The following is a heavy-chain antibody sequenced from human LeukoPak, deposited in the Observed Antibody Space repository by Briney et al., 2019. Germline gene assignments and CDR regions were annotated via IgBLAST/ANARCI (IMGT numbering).Heavy chain of an antibody. CDR3: ARHQGGGIAVAALHY. J-gene: IGHJ4*02. CDR1: GGSISSSTYY. CDR2: IYYSGST. Sequence: KPSETLSLTCTVSGGSISSSTYYWGWIRQPPGKGLEWIGSIYYSGSTYYNPSLKSRVTISVDTSKNQFSLKLSSVTAAETAVYYCARHQGGGIAVAALHYWGQGALVTVSS. V-gene: IGHV4-39*01. D-gene: IGHD6-19*01.